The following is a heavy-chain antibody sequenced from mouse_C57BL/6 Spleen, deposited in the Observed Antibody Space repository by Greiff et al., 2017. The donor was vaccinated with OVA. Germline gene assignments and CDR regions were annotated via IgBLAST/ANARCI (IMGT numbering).Heavy chain of an antibody. CDR3: ARSGDGYSVYFDY. Sequence: QVQLQQSGAELAKPGASVTLSCKASGYTFTSYWMHWVKQRPGQGLEWIGYINPSSGYTKYNQKFKDKATLTADKSSSTAYMQLSSLTYEDSAVYYCARSGDGYSVYFDYWGQGTTLTVSS. J-gene: IGHJ2*01. D-gene: IGHD2-3*01. CDR2: INPSSGYT. V-gene: IGHV1-7*01. CDR1: GYTFTSYW.